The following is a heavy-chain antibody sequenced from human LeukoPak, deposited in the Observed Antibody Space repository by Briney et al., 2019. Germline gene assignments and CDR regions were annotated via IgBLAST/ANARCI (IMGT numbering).Heavy chain of an antibody. CDR3: ATNKDWAEAD. Sequence: SETLSLTCSVSDGSIRTYYWSWIRQSPGQGLEWIGNIYYRGDINYNPSLKSRVIISIDTSKNQFSLKVTSLTAADTAVYYCATNKDWAEADWGQGTLVIVSS. CDR1: DGSIRTYY. J-gene: IGHJ4*02. D-gene: IGHD3/OR15-3a*01. CDR2: IYYRGDI. V-gene: IGHV4-59*03.